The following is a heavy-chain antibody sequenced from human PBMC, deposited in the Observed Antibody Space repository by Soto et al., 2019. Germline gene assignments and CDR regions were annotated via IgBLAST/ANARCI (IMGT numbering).Heavy chain of an antibody. J-gene: IGHJ6*03. Sequence: QVQLVESGGGLVKPGGSLRLSCAASGFTFSDYYMSWIRQAPGKGLEWVSYISSSGSTIYYADSVKGRFTISRDNAKNPLYLQINRIRSNDRSIYYCARLSVGINIGYYAPYLFYDCYYMDVWGKVTMVTVSS. V-gene: IGHV3-11*01. CDR2: ISSSGSTI. D-gene: IGHD5-12*01. CDR3: ARLSVGINIGYYAPYLFYDCYYMDV. CDR1: GFTFSDYY.